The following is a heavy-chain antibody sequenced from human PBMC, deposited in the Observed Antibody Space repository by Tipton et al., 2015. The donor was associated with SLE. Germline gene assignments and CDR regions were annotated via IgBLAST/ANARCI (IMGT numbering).Heavy chain of an antibody. CDR2: INYRGNT. CDR3: ARDEYRYDATGYHLLGHFDF. CDR1: GGSISNYY. D-gene: IGHD3-22*01. V-gene: IGHV4-59*12. J-gene: IGHJ4*02. Sequence: TLSLTCTVSGGSISNYYWNWIRQPPGKGLEWIGDINYRGNTNFNPSLKSRLTISVDTSENQFFLRLTSVTAADTAVYYCARDEYRYDATGYHLLGHFDFWGQGTLVTVSS.